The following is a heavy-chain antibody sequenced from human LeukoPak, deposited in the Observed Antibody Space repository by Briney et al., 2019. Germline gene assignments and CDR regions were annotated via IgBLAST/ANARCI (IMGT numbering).Heavy chain of an antibody. V-gene: IGHV4-4*07. CDR2: IDPSGST. D-gene: IGHD1-1*01. CDR1: GGSISRYY. Sequence: PSETLSLTCTVSGGSISRYYWNWVRQSAGKGLEWIGRIDPSGSTNYNPSLKSRVTMSVYTSTNQFSLILISVTAADTAVYYCAVYGSDWRDELWGQGTLVTVSS. CDR3: AVYGSDWRDEL. J-gene: IGHJ4*02.